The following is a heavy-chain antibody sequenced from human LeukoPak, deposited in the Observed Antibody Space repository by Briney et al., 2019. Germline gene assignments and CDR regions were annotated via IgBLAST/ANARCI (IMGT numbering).Heavy chain of an antibody. Sequence: GGSLRLSCAASGFTFSSYGMHWVRQAPGKGLEWVAVISYDGSNKYYADSVKGRFTISRDNSKNTLYLQVNSLRAEDTAVYYCAKAERIPKLLQLWQPIDYWGQGTLVTVSS. V-gene: IGHV3-30*18. CDR2: ISYDGSNK. D-gene: IGHD5-18*01. CDR3: AKAERIPKLLQLWQPIDY. J-gene: IGHJ4*02. CDR1: GFTFSSYG.